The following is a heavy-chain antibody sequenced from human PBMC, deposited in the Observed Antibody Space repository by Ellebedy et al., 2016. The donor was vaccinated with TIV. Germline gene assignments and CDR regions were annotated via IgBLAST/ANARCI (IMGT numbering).Heavy chain of an antibody. V-gene: IGHV5-51*01. J-gene: IGHJ4*02. CDR2: IYPGDSDT. D-gene: IGHD6-13*01. Sequence: GESLKISXKGSGYSFTSYWIGWVRQMPGKGLEWMGIIYPGDSDTRYSPSFQGQVTISADKSISTAYLQWSSLKASDTAMYYCARHVGSSWYRGVYYFDYWGQGTLVTVSS. CDR1: GYSFTSYW. CDR3: ARHVGSSWYRGVYYFDY.